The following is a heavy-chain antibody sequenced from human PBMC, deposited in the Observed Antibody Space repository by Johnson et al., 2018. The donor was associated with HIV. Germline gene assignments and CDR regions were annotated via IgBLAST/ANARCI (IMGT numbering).Heavy chain of an antibody. CDR2: LRYDENRK. D-gene: IGHD3-22*01. CDR3: TTSNYDSSGYQGAFDI. Sequence: QVQLVESGGGGVQPGRSLRLSCAASGFTFSSYGMHWVRQAPGKGLEWVAFLRYDENRKYYADSVKGRFTISRDNSKNTLYLQMNSLKTEDTAVYYCTTSNYDSSGYQGAFDIWGQGTMVTVSS. J-gene: IGHJ3*02. V-gene: IGHV3-33*08. CDR1: GFTFSSYG.